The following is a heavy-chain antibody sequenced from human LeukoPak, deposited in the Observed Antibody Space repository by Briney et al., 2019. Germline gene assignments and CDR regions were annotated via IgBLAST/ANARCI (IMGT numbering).Heavy chain of an antibody. CDR2: IYPSGGST. Sequence: ASVQVSCKASGYTFTSYYMYWVRQAPGQGLEWMGIIYPSGGSTSYAQKFQGRVTMTRDMSTSTVYMELSSLRSEDTAVYYCARAFGTMVRGGLGWFDPWGQGTLVTVSS. CDR3: ARAFGTMVRGGLGWFDP. D-gene: IGHD3-10*01. J-gene: IGHJ5*02. V-gene: IGHV1-46*01. CDR1: GYTFTSYY.